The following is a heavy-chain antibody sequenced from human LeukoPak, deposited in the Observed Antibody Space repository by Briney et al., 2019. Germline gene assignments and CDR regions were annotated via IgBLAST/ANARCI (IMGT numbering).Heavy chain of an antibody. CDR3: AREWGLESSGYYYAY. CDR1: GGTFSRFT. D-gene: IGHD3-22*01. V-gene: IGHV1-69*13. CDR2: ITPIFGTA. Sequence: SVTVSFTASGGTFSRFTISWVRQAPGQGFEWMGGITPIFGTANFAQKFQGRVSITADESTSTAFMELSSLRSEDTAVYYCAREWGLESSGYYYAYWGQGTLVTVSS. J-gene: IGHJ4*02.